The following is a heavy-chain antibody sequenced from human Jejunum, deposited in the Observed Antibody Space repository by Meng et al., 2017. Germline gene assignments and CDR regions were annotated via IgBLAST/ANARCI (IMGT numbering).Heavy chain of an antibody. Sequence: QIQLQQSGPGLVKPSQTLSPTCAISGDRVSSNSAGWNWIRQSPSRGLEWLGRTNYRSKWYIDYAVSVKSRITINPDTSKNQFPLHLNSVTPADTAVYFCAGGGLVRSSRGYFDYWGQGTLVTVSS. D-gene: IGHD6-25*01. CDR3: AGGGLVRSSRGYFDY. CDR1: GDRVSSNSAG. J-gene: IGHJ4*02. V-gene: IGHV6-1*01. CDR2: TNYRSKWYI.